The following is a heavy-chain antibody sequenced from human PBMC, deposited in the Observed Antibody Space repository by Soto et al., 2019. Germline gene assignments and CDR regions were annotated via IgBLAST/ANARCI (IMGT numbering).Heavy chain of an antibody. CDR2: ISGSGGST. Sequence: PGGSLRLSCAASGFTFSSYAMSWVRQAPGKGLEWVSAISGSGGSTYYADSVKGRFTISRDNSKNTLYLQMNSLRAEDTAVYYRAKIFYDFGSGYHYYFDYWGRGPLVTVSS. J-gene: IGHJ4*02. V-gene: IGHV3-23*01. CDR1: GFTFSSYA. CDR3: AKIFYDFGSGYHYYFDY. D-gene: IGHD3-3*01.